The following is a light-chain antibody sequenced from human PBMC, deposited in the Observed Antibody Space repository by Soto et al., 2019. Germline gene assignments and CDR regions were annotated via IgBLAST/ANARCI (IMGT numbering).Light chain of an antibody. V-gene: IGLV1-40*01. CDR2: GNN. CDR1: SSNIGAGYN. CDR3: QSYDISRSAARWV. J-gene: IGLJ3*02. Sequence: QSVLTQPPSVSGAPGQRVTISCTGSSSNIGAGYNVHWYQHLPGTPPKLLIYGNNNRPSGVPDRFSGSKSGTSASLAITGLQAEDEADYFCQSYDISRSAARWVFGGGTKLTVL.